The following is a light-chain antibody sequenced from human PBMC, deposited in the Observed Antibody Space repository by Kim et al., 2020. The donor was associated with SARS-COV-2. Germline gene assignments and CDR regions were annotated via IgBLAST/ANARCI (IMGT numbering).Light chain of an antibody. J-gene: IGKJ1*01. V-gene: IGKV3-20*01. CDR3: LHYCGSHTCT. CDR2: GAS. Sequence: EIVLTQSPGTLSLSPGERATLSCRASQSVSSSYLAWYQQKPGQAPRLLIYGASSRATGIPDRFSGSGSGTDFTLTISRLEPEDFAVYYCLHYCGSHTCTFVQGTKVDI. CDR1: QSVSSSY.